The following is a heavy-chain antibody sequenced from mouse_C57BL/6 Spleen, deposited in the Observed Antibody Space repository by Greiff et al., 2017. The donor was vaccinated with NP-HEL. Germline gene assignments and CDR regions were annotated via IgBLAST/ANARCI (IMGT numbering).Heavy chain of an antibody. D-gene: IGHD2-1*01. V-gene: IGHV5-16*01. J-gene: IGHJ2*01. Sequence: EVQRVESEGGLVQPGSSMKLSCTASGFTFSDYYMAWVRQVPEKGLEWVANINYDGSSTYYLDSLKSRFIISRDNAKNNLYLQMSSLKSEDTATYYCASVYLNYFDYWGQGTTLTVSS. CDR2: INYDGSST. CDR3: ASVYLNYFDY. CDR1: GFTFSDYY.